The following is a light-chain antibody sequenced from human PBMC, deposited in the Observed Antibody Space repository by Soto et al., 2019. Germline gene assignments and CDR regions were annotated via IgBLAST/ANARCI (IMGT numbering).Light chain of an antibody. CDR1: ETVATN. CDR2: GAS. J-gene: IGKJ5*01. CDR3: QQRSNWPIT. Sequence: VITQSPSTLSVSPGERATLSCWASETVATNLAWYQQKPGQAPRLLISGASTRAAGISDRFRGSGSGTEFTLTISSLRSEDFAVYYCQQRSNWPITFGQGTRLEIK. V-gene: IGKV3-15*01.